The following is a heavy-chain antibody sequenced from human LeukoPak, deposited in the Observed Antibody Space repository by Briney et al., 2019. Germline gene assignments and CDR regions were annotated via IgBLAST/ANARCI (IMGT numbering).Heavy chain of an antibody. V-gene: IGHV3-48*01. D-gene: IGHD1-1*01. J-gene: IGHJ5*02. Sequence: SGGSLRLSCAASGFTFSSYSMNWVRQAPGKGLEWVSYISSSSSTIYYADSVKGRFTISRDNAKNSLYLQMNSLRAEDTAVYYCARGGTTGTTSFRKLNWFDPWGQGTLVTVSS. CDR3: ARGGTTGTTSFRKLNWFDP. CDR2: ISSSSSTI. CDR1: GFTFSSYS.